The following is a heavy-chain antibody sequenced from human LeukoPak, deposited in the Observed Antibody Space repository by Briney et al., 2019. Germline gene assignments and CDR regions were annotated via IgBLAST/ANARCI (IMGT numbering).Heavy chain of an antibody. J-gene: IGHJ5*02. CDR2: INHSGST. D-gene: IGHD6-13*01. Sequence: SETLSLTCAVYGGCFSGYYWSWIRQPPGKGLEWIGEINHSGSTNYNPSLKSRVTISVDTSKNQFSLKLSSVTAADTAVYYCARRFSSSWGNWFDPWGQGTLVTVSS. CDR1: GGCFSGYY. CDR3: ARRFSSSWGNWFDP. V-gene: IGHV4-34*01.